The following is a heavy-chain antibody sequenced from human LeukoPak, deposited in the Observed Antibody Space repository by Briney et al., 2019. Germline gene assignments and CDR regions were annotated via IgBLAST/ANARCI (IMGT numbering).Heavy chain of an antibody. CDR2: ISGGGGNT. Sequence: GGSLRLSCAASGFTFSSYAMSWVRQAPGKGLEWVSGISGGGGNTYYADSVKGRFTISRDNSKNTLYLQMNSLRAEDTAVYYCAKARVDGGIDPWGQGTLVTVSS. D-gene: IGHD3-3*01. CDR3: AKARVDGGIDP. V-gene: IGHV3-23*01. J-gene: IGHJ5*02. CDR1: GFTFSSYA.